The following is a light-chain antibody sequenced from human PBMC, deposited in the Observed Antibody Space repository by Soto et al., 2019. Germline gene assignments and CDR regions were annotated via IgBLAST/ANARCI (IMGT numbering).Light chain of an antibody. Sequence: DIVMTQSPATLSVSPGERVTLSCRASQSIRTNLAWYQQKPGQTPRLLIYGASSRATGIPARFSGSGSGTEFILTISSLQSEDLAVYFCQQYNDWPPWTFGQGTKVDI. V-gene: IGKV3-15*01. CDR2: GAS. CDR3: QQYNDWPPWT. CDR1: QSIRTN. J-gene: IGKJ1*01.